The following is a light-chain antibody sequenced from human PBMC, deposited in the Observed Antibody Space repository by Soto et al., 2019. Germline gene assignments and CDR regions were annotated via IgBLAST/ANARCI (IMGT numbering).Light chain of an antibody. Sequence: QSVLTQPPSVSAAPGQTVTISCSGSTSNIGNNFVSWYQHLPGTAPELLIYDNNKRSSGIPDRFSGSKSGTSATLGITGLQTGDEADYYCGTWDSSLSAWVFGGGTKLTVL. CDR2: DNN. J-gene: IGLJ2*01. CDR3: GTWDSSLSAWV. V-gene: IGLV1-51*01. CDR1: TSNIGNNF.